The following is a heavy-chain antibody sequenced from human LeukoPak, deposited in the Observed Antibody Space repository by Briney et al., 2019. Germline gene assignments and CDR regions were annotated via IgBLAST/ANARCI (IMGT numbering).Heavy chain of an antibody. CDR2: VNGASDYI. Sequence: PGGSLRLSCAASGFNFSDYSMTWVRQAPGKGLEWVSSVNGASDYIYYADSVKGRFTIARDNAKNSVYLQMHSLRTEDTAIYYCAKNGDRGAYCSGGSCYPYYYYNMDVWGKGTTVTISS. D-gene: IGHD2-15*01. V-gene: IGHV3-21*04. CDR3: AKNGDRGAYCSGGSCYPYYYYNMDV. CDR1: GFNFSDYS. J-gene: IGHJ6*03.